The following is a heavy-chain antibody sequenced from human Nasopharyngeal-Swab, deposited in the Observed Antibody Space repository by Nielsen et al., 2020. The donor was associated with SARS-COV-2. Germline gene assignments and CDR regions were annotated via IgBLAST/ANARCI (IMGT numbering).Heavy chain of an antibody. CDR3: ARDRDLSLPDY. Sequence: GESLKISCAASGFTFSSYGVHGVRQAPGKGLEWVAVIWYDGSNKYYADSVKGRFTISRDNSKNTLYLQMNSLRAEDTAVYYCARDRDLSLPDYWGQGTLVTVSS. J-gene: IGHJ4*02. CDR2: IWYDGSNK. CDR1: GFTFSSYG. V-gene: IGHV3-33*01.